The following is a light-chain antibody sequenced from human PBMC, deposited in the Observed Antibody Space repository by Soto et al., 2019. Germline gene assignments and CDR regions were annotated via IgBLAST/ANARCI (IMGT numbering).Light chain of an antibody. Sequence: QAVVTQEPSLTVSPGGTVTLTCASSTGVITSGNYPNWFQQKPGQPPRALIYSTSIKHSWTPARFSGSLLGGKAALTLSGVQPEDEADYYCLLYLGGHLRGFGGGTKVTVL. CDR3: LLYLGGHLRG. CDR1: TGVITSGNY. V-gene: IGLV7-43*01. J-gene: IGLJ3*02. CDR2: STS.